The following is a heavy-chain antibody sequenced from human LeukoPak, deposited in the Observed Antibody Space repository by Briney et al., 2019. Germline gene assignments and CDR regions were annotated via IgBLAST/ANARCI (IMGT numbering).Heavy chain of an antibody. Sequence: GASVKVSCKASGYTFTDYYMHWVRQAPGQGLEWMGWINPKTGITKYTQKFQGRVTMTRDASITTAYMDLSRLRCDDTAVHYCARTHCGGDCYLNDAFDIWGQGTMVTVSS. V-gene: IGHV1-2*02. CDR1: GYTFTDYY. CDR3: ARTHCGGDCYLNDAFDI. J-gene: IGHJ3*02. CDR2: INPKTGIT. D-gene: IGHD2-21*01.